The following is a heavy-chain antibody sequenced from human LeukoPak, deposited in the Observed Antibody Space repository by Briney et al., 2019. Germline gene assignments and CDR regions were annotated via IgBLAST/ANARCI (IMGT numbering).Heavy chain of an antibody. Sequence: GGSLRLSCAASGFTFSSYAMSWVRQAPGKGLEWVSAISGSGGSTYYADSVKGRFTISRDNSKNTLYLQMNSLRAEDTAVYYCAFQTGTKYYDFWSGNDAFDIWGQGTMVTVSS. J-gene: IGHJ3*02. D-gene: IGHD3-3*01. CDR1: GFTFSSYA. CDR3: AFQTGTKYYDFWSGNDAFDI. CDR2: ISGSGGST. V-gene: IGHV3-23*01.